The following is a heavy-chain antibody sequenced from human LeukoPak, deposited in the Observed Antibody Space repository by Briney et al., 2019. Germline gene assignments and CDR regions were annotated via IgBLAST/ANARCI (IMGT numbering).Heavy chain of an antibody. CDR3: ARAGYCSGGSCYPGALFDY. CDR1: GGSFSGYY. J-gene: IGHJ4*02. CDR2: INHRGST. V-gene: IGHV4-34*01. Sequence: SETLSLTCAVYGGSFSGYYWSWIRQPPGKGLEWIGEINHRGSTNYNPSLKSRVTISVDTSKNQFSLKLSSVTAADTAVYYCARAGYCSGGSCYPGALFDYWGQGTLVTVSS. D-gene: IGHD2-15*01.